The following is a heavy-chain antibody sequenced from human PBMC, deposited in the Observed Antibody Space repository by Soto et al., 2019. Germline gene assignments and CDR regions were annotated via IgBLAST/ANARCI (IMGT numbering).Heavy chain of an antibody. J-gene: IGHJ6*02. CDR2: IYYSGNT. CDR3: AREGMNYNDSSGYWVRNGMDV. Sequence: QVKLQESGPGLVKHSQTLSLTCTVSGGSISSSGYYWSWIRQHPGKGLEWIGYIYYSGNTYYNPSLKSPVTISIDTSKNQFSLKLSSVTAADTAVYYCAREGMNYNDSSGYWVRNGMDVLGQGTTVTVSS. CDR1: GGSISSSGYY. D-gene: IGHD3-22*01. V-gene: IGHV4-31*01.